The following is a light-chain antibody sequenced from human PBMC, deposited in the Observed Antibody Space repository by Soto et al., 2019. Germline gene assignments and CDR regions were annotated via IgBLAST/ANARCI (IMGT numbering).Light chain of an antibody. CDR1: SSDVGSYDL. CDR3: CSYAGSDTFV. Sequence: QSVLTQPASVSGSPGQSITISCTGTSSDVGSYDLVSWYQQPPGKAPKLMIYEDTKRPSGISTRFSGSKSGNAASLTISGLQAEDEADYYCCSYAGSDTFVFGTGTKLTVL. V-gene: IGLV2-23*01. CDR2: EDT. J-gene: IGLJ1*01.